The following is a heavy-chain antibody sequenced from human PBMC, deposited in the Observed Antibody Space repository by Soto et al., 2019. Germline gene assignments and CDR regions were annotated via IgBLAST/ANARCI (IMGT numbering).Heavy chain of an antibody. J-gene: IGHJ6*02. V-gene: IGHV3-43*01. CDR3: VKDSGYSYYYYGMDV. CDR2: ISWDGGST. D-gene: IGHD5-18*01. CDR1: GFTFDDYT. Sequence: PGGSLRLSCAASGFTFDDYTMHWVRQAPGKGLEWVSLISWDGGSTYYADSVKGRFTISRDNSKNSLYLQMNSLRTEDTALHYCVKDSGYSYYYYGMDVWGQGTTVTVSS.